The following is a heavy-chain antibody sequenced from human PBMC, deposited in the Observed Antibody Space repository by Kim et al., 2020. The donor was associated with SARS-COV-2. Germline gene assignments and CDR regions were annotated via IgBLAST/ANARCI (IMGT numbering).Heavy chain of an antibody. D-gene: IGHD6-6*01. Sequence: GGSLRLSCAASGFTVSSNYMSWVRQAPGKGLEWVSVIYSGGSTYYADSVKGRFTISRDNSKNTLYLQMNSLRAEDTAVYYCAREVRSAAARPVSLLRSRGGYYFDYWGQGTLVTVSS. CDR3: AREVRSAAARPVSLLRSRGGYYFDY. CDR2: IYSGGST. CDR1: GFTVSSNY. V-gene: IGHV3-66*01. J-gene: IGHJ4*02.